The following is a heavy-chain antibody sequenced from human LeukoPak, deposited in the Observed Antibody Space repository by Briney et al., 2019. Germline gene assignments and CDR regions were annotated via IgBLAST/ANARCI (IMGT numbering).Heavy chain of an antibody. Sequence: PGGSLRLSCAASGFTFSSYAMHCVRQAPCKGLEWVAVISYDGSNKYYADSVKGRFTISRDNSKNSLYLQMNSLRTEDTALYYCAKDLEASDQYSSSWDVWGQGTTVTVSS. CDR2: ISYDGSNK. D-gene: IGHD6-13*01. CDR1: GFTFSSYA. CDR3: AKDLEASDQYSSSWDV. V-gene: IGHV3-30-3*01. J-gene: IGHJ6*02.